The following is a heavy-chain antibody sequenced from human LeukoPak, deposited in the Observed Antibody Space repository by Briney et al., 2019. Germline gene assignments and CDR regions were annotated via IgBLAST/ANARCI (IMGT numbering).Heavy chain of an antibody. CDR1: GFTVSSNY. V-gene: IGHV3-66*01. J-gene: IGHJ4*02. Sequence: PGGSPRLSCAASGFTVSSNYMTWVRQAPGKGLEWVSIIYSGGSTYYADSVKGRFTISRDNSKNTLSLQMNNLRAEDTAVYYCARNMGGDGDYWGQGALVAVSS. D-gene: IGHD1-26*01. CDR2: IYSGGST. CDR3: ARNMGGDGDY.